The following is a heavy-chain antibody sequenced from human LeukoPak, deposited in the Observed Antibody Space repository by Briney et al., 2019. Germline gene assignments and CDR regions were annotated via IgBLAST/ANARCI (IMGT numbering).Heavy chain of an antibody. D-gene: IGHD3-22*01. Sequence: GGSLRLSCAVSGFTFSSYGMHWVRQAPGKGLEWMAVISSDGSNKYYVDSVKGRFTIPRDNSKNTLYLQMNSLRAEDTALYYCAKVQYYDSSGYLDYWGQGTLVTVSS. CDR3: AKVQYYDSSGYLDY. V-gene: IGHV3-30*18. CDR1: GFTFSSYG. J-gene: IGHJ4*02. CDR2: ISSDGSNK.